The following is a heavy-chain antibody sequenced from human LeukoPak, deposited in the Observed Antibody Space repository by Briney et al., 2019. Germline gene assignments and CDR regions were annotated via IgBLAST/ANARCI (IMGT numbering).Heavy chain of an antibody. D-gene: IGHD3-10*01. CDR3: EAYGSV. Sequence: QSGGSLRLSCTASGLSFSDLWLTWVRQAPGRGLEWVANIKKDGTEKNYVDSVRGRFTISRDNAQNSLYLQMNNLRAEDTAIYYCEAYGSVWGQGTLVTVSS. CDR1: GLSFSDLW. J-gene: IGHJ4*02. V-gene: IGHV3-7*03. CDR2: IKKDGTEK.